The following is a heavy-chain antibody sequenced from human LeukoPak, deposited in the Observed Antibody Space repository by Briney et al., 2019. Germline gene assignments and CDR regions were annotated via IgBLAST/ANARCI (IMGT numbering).Heavy chain of an antibody. CDR3: ARDGDYDYVWGSPDY. CDR1: GYTFTGYY. V-gene: IGHV1-2*06. CDR2: INPNSGGT. J-gene: IGHJ4*02. D-gene: IGHD3-16*01. Sequence: VASVKVSCKASGYTFTGYYMHWVRQAPGQGLEWMGRINPNSGGTNYAQKFQGRVTITRDTSISTAYMELSRLRSDDTAVYYCARDGDYDYVWGSPDYWGQGTLVTVSS.